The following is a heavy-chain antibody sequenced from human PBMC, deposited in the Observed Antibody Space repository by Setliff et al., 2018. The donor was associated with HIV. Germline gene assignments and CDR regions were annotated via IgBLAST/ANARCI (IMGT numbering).Heavy chain of an antibody. J-gene: IGHJ4*02. Sequence: PSETLSLTCSVSGDSITSSTYYWGWIRQSPGKGLEWIGFVSYTGTTRYSPSLKSRITISIDTSKNQFSLQLSSVTAADTAVYYCARLSTTSRDFDSWGQGTLVTVSS. CDR3: ARLSTTSRDFDS. CDR2: VSYTGTT. V-gene: IGHV4-30-4*08. D-gene: IGHD3-10*01. CDR1: GDSITSSTYY.